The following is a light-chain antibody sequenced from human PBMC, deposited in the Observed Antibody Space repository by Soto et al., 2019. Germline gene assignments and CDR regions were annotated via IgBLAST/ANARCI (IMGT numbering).Light chain of an antibody. J-gene: IGKJ4*01. CDR3: QQYNDWPPLT. V-gene: IGKV3-15*01. Sequence: ETVMTQSPVTLSLSPGDRATLSCRASHSVRSNLAWYQQKPGQPPRLLIYAASTRATGIPGRCSGSGSGTEFTLTISSLQYEDSAVYYCQQYNDWPPLTFGGGTQVEIK. CDR1: HSVRSN. CDR2: AAS.